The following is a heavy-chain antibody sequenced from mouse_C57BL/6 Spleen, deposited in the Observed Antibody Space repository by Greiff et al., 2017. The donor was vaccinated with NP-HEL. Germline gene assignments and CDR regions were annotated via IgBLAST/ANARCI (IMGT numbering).Heavy chain of an antibody. D-gene: IGHD1-1*01. Sequence: EVQLQQSGPGLVKPSQSLSLTCSVTGYSITSGYYWYWIRQFPGNKLEWMGYISYDGSNNYNPSLKNLISITRDTSKNQFFLKLNSGTTEDTATYYCARKQDYGSSYGYFDVWGTVTTVTVSS. J-gene: IGHJ1*03. CDR1: GYSITSGYY. CDR3: ARKQDYGSSYGYFDV. CDR2: ISYDGSN. V-gene: IGHV3-6*01.